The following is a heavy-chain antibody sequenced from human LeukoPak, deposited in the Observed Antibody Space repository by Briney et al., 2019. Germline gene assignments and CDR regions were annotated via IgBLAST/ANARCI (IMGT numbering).Heavy chain of an antibody. CDR2: IKSKTDGGTT. V-gene: IGHV3-15*01. Sequence: GGSLRLSCAASGFTFSNAWMSWVRQAPGKGLEWVGRIKSKTDGGTTDYAAPVKGRFTISRDDSKNTLYLQMNSLKTEDTAVYYCTTRVVSDPYYYYHYMDVWGKGTTVTVSS. CDR3: TTRVVSDPYYYYHYMDV. CDR1: GFTFSNAW. D-gene: IGHD3-3*01. J-gene: IGHJ6*03.